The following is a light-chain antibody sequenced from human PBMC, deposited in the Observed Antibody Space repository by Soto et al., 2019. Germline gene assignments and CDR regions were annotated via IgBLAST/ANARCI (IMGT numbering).Light chain of an antibody. CDR1: QSVANNY. CDR2: AAS. Sequence: EIVLTKSPGTLSLSPGDRATLSCKASQSVANNYLAWHQQRPGQAPRLLIYAASSRATGIPDRFSGSGSGTDFNLTISRQEPEDFAGYYCQQYSSPLTFGPGTKVDIK. J-gene: IGKJ3*01. V-gene: IGKV3-20*01. CDR3: QQYSSPLT.